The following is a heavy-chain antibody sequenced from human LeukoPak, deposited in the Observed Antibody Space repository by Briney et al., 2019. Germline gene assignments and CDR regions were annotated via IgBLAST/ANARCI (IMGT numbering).Heavy chain of an antibody. CDR3: ARWDHYYDSSGQQYYFDY. V-gene: IGHV1-46*01. CDR2: IYPRDGST. Sequence: ASVKVSCKASGYTFTSNYIHWVRQAPGQGLEWMGMIYPRDGSTSYAQKFQGRVTITADESTSTAYMELSSLRSEDTAVYYCARWDHYYDSSGQQYYFDYWGQGTLVTVSS. J-gene: IGHJ4*02. CDR1: GYTFTSNY. D-gene: IGHD3-22*01.